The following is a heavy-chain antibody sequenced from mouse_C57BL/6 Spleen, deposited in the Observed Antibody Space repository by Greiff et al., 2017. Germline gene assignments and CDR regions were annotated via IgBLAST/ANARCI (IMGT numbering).Heavy chain of an antibody. CDR2: INPNNGGT. V-gene: IGHV1-18*01. CDR1: GYTFTDYN. CDR3: ARRGLGNYGAWFAY. Sequence: VQLKQSGPELVKPGASVKIPCKASGYTFTDYNMDWVKQSHGKSLEWIGDINPNNGGTIYNQKFKGKATLTVDKSSSTAYMELRSLTSEDTAVYYCARRGLGNYGAWFAYWGQGTLVTVSA. J-gene: IGHJ3*01. D-gene: IGHD2-1*01.